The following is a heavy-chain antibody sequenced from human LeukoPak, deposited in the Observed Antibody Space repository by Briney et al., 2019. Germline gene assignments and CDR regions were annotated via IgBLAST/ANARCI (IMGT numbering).Heavy chain of an antibody. J-gene: IGHJ4*02. CDR3: ARHPTVTTANDY. Sequence: SETLSLTCAVYGGSFSGYHWNWMRQSPGKGLEWIGEISHSGSTNYNPSLKSRVTISVDTSKNQFSLKLSSVTAADTAVYYCARHPTVTTANDYWGQGTLVTVSS. CDR1: GGSFSGYH. V-gene: IGHV4-34*01. D-gene: IGHD4-17*01. CDR2: ISHSGST.